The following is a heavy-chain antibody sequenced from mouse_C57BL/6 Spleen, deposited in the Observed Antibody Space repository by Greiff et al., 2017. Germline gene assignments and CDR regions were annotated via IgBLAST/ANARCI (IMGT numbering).Heavy chain of an antibody. D-gene: IGHD1-1*01. CDR3: TRSDGSSLYYAMDC. CDR1: GFSLTSYA. J-gene: IGHJ4*01. CDR2: IWTGGGT. V-gene: IGHV2-9-1*01. Sequence: QVTLKESGPGLVAPSQCLSITCTVSGFSLTSYAISWVRQPPGKGLEWLGVIWTGGGTNYNSALKSRLSISKDNSRSQEFLQMNRLLTDDTARYYGTRSDGSSLYYAMDCWGQGTSVTVSS.